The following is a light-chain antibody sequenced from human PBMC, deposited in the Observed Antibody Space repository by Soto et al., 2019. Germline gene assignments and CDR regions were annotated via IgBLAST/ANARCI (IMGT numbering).Light chain of an antibody. J-gene: IGKJ1*01. V-gene: IGKV1-5*01. Sequence: DLQMTQSPSSLSASVGDRVTITCRASQIVSNVLAWFQQKPGRAPKLLIFDISNLASGVPSRFSGSGSGSGTEFIRTINILQPDEFATYCCQQYKSYPWTFGQGTKVDIK. CDR3: QQYKSYPWT. CDR2: DIS. CDR1: QIVSNV.